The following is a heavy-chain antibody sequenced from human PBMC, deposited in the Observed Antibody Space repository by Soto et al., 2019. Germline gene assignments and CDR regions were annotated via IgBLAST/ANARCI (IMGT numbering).Heavy chain of an antibody. CDR3: ARARYYDSSGYYHEPWYYFDY. J-gene: IGHJ4*02. V-gene: IGHV1-2*02. CDR1: GYTFTGYY. D-gene: IGHD3-22*01. Sequence: ASVKVSCKASGYTFTGYYMHWVRQAPGQGLEWMGWINPNSGGTNYAQKFQGRATMTRDTSISTAYMELSRLRSDDTAVYYCARARYYDSSGYYHEPWYYFDYWGQGTLVTVSS. CDR2: INPNSGGT.